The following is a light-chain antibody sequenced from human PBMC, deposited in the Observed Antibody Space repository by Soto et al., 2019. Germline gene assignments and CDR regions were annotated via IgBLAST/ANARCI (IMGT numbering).Light chain of an antibody. Sequence: EIVLTQSTATLSLSPGERATLSCRASQSVSSYLAWYQQKPGQAPRLLIYDASNRATGIPARFSGSGSGTDFTLTISSLENEDFAVYYCQQRSTWPPYTFGQGTTLEIK. CDR2: DAS. CDR1: QSVSSY. CDR3: QQRSTWPPYT. J-gene: IGKJ2*01. V-gene: IGKV3-11*01.